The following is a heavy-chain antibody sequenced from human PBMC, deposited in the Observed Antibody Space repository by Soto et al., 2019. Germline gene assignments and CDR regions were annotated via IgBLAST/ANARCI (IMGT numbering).Heavy chain of an antibody. CDR3: ARQTYDFWSGYYGY. D-gene: IGHD3-3*01. CDR1: GYSFTSYW. J-gene: IGHJ4*02. Sequence: PGEALKISCKGSGYSFTSYWIGWVRQMPGKGLEWMGIIYPGDSDTRYSPSFQGQVTISADKSISTAYLQWSSLKASDTAMYYCARQTYDFWSGYYGYWAQGTLVNVSS. V-gene: IGHV5-51*01. CDR2: IYPGDSDT.